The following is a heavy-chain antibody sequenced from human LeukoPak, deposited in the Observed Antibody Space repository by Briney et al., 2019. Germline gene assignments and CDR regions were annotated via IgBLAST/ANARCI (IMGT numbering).Heavy chain of an antibody. V-gene: IGHV3-9*01. CDR1: GFTFDDYA. CDR2: ISWNSGSI. J-gene: IGHJ4*02. D-gene: IGHD2-15*01. CDR3: ATDSDGDPSQYRALHY. Sequence: GGSLRLSCAASGFTFDDYAMHWVRQAPGKGLEWVSGISWNSGSIGYADSVKGRFTISRDNAKNSLYLQMNSLRAEDTAVYYCATDSDGDPSQYRALHYWGQGTLVTVSS.